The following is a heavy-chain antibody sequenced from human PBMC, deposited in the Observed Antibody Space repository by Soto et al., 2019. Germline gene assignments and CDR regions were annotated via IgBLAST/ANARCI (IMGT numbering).Heavy chain of an antibody. CDR2: MSGIGGST. Sequence: WGSLRLSCASSGFTFSTSAMSWVRQAPGKGLQWVSAMSGIGGSTYYADSVKGRVTITRDTSASTAYRELSSLRSEDTAVYYFARDSGYVDTAMPLGAFQHWVQGTLVPVSP. V-gene: IGHV3-23*01. D-gene: IGHD5-18*01. CDR1: GFTFSTSA. J-gene: IGHJ1*01. CDR3: ARDSGYVDTAMPLGAFQH.